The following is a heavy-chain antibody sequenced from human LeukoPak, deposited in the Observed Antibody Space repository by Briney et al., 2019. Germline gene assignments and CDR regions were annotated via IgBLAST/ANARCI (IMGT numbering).Heavy chain of an antibody. J-gene: IGHJ4*02. CDR1: GFTFSNYW. V-gene: IGHV3-74*01. Sequence: GGSLRLSCEASGFTFSNYWMHWVRQAPGKGLMWVSQISTDGSQTFYADSVKGRFTISRDNAKNSLYLQMNSLRDEDTAVYYCARGDWDCWGQGTLVTVSS. D-gene: IGHD2-21*02. CDR2: ISTDGSQT. CDR3: ARGDWDC.